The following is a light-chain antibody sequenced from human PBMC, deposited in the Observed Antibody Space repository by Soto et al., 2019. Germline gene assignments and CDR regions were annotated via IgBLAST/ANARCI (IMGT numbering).Light chain of an antibody. CDR1: SSDVGGYNY. Sequence: QSALTQPASVSGSPGQSITISCTGTSSDVGGYNYVSWYQQHPGKVPKLIIYEVNNRPSGVSYRFSGSKSSNTASLTISGLQAEDEADYYCSSYTGIDTQVFGGGTKVTVL. J-gene: IGLJ3*02. V-gene: IGLV2-14*01. CDR3: SSYTGIDTQV. CDR2: EVN.